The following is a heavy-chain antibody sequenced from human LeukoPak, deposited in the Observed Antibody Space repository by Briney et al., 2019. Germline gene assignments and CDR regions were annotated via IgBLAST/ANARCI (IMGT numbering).Heavy chain of an antibody. J-gene: IGHJ4*02. D-gene: IGHD3-10*01. CDR2: IKQDGSEI. V-gene: IGHV3-7*01. CDR1: GFTFSSYA. Sequence: GSLRLSCAASGFTFSSYAMSWVRQAPGTGLEWVANIKQDGSEIYYVDSVKGRFIISRDNAKNSLYLQMNSLRAEDTAVYYCGREWDYKSSPLDYWGQGTLVTVSS. CDR3: GREWDYKSSPLDY.